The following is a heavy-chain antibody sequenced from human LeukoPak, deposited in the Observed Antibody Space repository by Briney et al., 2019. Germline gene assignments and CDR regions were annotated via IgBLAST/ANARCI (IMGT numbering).Heavy chain of an antibody. D-gene: IGHD3-22*01. Sequence: GGSLRLSCAASGFTFSSYAMSWVRQAPGKGLGWVSAISGSGGSTYYADSVKGRFTISRDNSKNTLYLQMNSLRAEDTAVYYCAEDSGYYYDSSGYPSDYWGQGTLVTVSS. CDR2: ISGSGGST. CDR3: AEDSGYYYDSSGYPSDY. J-gene: IGHJ4*02. CDR1: GFTFSSYA. V-gene: IGHV3-23*01.